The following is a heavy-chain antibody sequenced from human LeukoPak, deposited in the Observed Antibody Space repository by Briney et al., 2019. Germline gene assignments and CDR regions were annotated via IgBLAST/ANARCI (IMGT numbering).Heavy chain of an antibody. Sequence: SETLSLTCAVSGYSISSGYYWGWIRQPPGKGLEWIGSIYHSGSTYYNPSLKGRVTISVDTSKHQFSLKLSSVTAADTAVYYCARHYDFWSGYYGYFDLWGRGTLVTVSS. CDR1: GYSISSGYY. D-gene: IGHD3-3*01. CDR2: IYHSGST. CDR3: ARHYDFWSGYYGYFDL. V-gene: IGHV4-38-2*01. J-gene: IGHJ2*01.